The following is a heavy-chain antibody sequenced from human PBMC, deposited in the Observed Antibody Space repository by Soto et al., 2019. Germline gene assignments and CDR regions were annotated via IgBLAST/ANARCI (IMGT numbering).Heavy chain of an antibody. V-gene: IGHV3-9*01. J-gene: IGHJ4*02. Sequence: EVQLVESGGGLVQPGRSLRLSCAASGFTFDDYAMHWVRQAPGKGLEWVSGISWNSGSICYADSVKGRFTISRDNAKNSLYLQMNSLRAEDTALYYCVKDRGLVLAFYFDYWGQGTLVTVSS. CDR2: ISWNSGSI. CDR1: GFTFDDYA. D-gene: IGHD6-19*01. CDR3: VKDRGLVLAFYFDY.